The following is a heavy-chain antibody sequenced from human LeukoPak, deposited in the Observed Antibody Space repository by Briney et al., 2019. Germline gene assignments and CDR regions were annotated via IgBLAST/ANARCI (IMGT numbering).Heavy chain of an antibody. J-gene: IGHJ4*02. CDR2: ISGSGGST. Sequence: GGSLRLSCAASGFTFSSYAMSWVRQAPGKGLEWVSAISGSGGSTYYADSMKGRFTISRDNSKNTLYLQMNSLRAEDTAVYFCAWDTSSANTFDYWGQGTLVTVSS. D-gene: IGHD6-13*01. CDR1: GFTFSSYA. CDR3: AWDTSSANTFDY. V-gene: IGHV3-23*01.